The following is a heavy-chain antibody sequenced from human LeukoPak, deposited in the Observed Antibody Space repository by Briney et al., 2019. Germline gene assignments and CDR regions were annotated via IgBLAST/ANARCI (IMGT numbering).Heavy chain of an antibody. CDR2: ISYDGSNK. CDR3: AKGAAQRYFDWLSNRPGGDY. D-gene: IGHD3-9*01. J-gene: IGHJ4*02. V-gene: IGHV3-30*04. Sequence: PGRSLRLSCAASGFTFSSYAMHWVRQAPGKGLEWVAVISYDGSNKYYADSVKGRFTISRDNSKNTLYLQMNSLRAEDTAVYYCAKGAAQRYFDWLSNRPGGDYWGQGTLVTVSS. CDR1: GFTFSSYA.